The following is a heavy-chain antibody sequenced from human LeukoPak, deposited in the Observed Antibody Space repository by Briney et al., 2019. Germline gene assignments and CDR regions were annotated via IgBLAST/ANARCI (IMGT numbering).Heavy chain of an antibody. D-gene: IGHD3-22*01. CDR1: GGSISSYY. J-gene: IGHJ4*02. CDR3: AREFRYSSGYYSQYYFDY. CDR2: IYYSGST. Sequence: SETLSLTCTVSGGSISSYYWSWIRQPPGKGLEWIGYIYYSGSTNYNPSLKSRVTISVDTSKNQFSLKLSSVTAADTAVYYCAREFRYSSGYYSQYYFDYWGQGTLVTVSS. V-gene: IGHV4-59*01.